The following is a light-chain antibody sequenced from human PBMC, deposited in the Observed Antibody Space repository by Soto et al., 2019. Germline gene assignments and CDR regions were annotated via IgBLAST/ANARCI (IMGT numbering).Light chain of an antibody. Sequence: DIQMTQSPSTLSAALGDRVTITCRASQSVSSWLDWYQQKPGKAPKLLIYKTSSLESGVPPRFSGSGSGTEFTLTISSLQPEDFATYYCQEYHSYSFGQGTKLELK. CDR1: QSVSSW. CDR3: QEYHSYS. CDR2: KTS. V-gene: IGKV1-5*03. J-gene: IGKJ2*01.